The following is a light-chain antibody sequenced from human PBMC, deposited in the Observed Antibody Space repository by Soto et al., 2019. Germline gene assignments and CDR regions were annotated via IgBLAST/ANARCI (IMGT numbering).Light chain of an antibody. CDR2: GVT. CDR1: SSDIGCFYY. V-gene: IGLV2-14*03. J-gene: IGLJ1*01. CDR3: SSYTTAFFYV. Sequence: QSALTQPPSASGSPGQSVTISCTGSSSDIGCFYYGAWYQPHPGNAPKLIIHGVTNRPSGVSSRFSGSKSDYTASLTISGLQAEDEADYYCSSYTTAFFYVFGTGTKVTVL.